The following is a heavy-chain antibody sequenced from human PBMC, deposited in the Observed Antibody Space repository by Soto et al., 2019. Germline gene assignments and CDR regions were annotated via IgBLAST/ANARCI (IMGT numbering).Heavy chain of an antibody. D-gene: IGHD3-22*01. CDR3: ARDIPYYYDSSGYYLGYYFDY. Sequence: QVQLQESGPGLVKPSETLSLTCTVSGGSISSYYWSWIRQPAGKGLEWIERIYTSGSTNYNPSLKSRVTMSVDTSKNQFSLKLSSVTAADTAVYYCARDIPYYYDSSGYYLGYYFDYWGQGTLVTVST. J-gene: IGHJ4*02. CDR1: GGSISSYY. V-gene: IGHV4-4*07. CDR2: IYTSGST.